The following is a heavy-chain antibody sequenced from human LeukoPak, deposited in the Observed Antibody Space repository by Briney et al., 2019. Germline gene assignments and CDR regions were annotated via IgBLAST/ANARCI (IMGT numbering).Heavy chain of an antibody. CDR1: GGSISSSSYY. CDR3: ARGDLSVDILTGYQSGRFDP. J-gene: IGHJ5*02. D-gene: IGHD3-9*01. Sequence: PSETLSLTCTVSGGSISSSSYYWVWIRQPPGKGLEWIGSIYYSGSTFYNPSLKSRVTISVDTSKNQFSLQLSSVTAADTAMYYCARGDLSVDILTGYQSGRFDPWGQGTLVTVSS. CDR2: IYYSGST. V-gene: IGHV4-39*01.